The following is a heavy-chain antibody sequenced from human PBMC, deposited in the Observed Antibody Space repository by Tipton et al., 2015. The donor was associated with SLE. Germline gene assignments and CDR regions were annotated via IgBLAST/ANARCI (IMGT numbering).Heavy chain of an antibody. V-gene: IGHV3-21*01. CDR2: IDSNGNHI. J-gene: IGHJ5*02. CDR3: AKARKVGKTPGARNPNWFDP. Sequence: GSLRLSCTASEFSFSTCTMNWVRQAPGTGLEWLSSIDSNGNHIYYADSVKGRFTISRDNAKNSLYLQMNSLRAEDTAVYYCAKARKVGKTPGARNPNWFDPWGQGTLVTVSS. CDR1: EFSFSTCT. D-gene: IGHD2-8*02.